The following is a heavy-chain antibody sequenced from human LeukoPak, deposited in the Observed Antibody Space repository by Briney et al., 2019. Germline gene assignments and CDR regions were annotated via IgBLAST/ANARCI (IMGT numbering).Heavy chain of an antibody. Sequence: SVKVSCKASGGTFSSYAISWVRQAPGQGLEWMGGLIPIFGTANYAQKFQGRVTITADESTSTAYMELSSLRSEDTAVYYCARMQLGVGTSGYSYYYYGMDVWGQGTTVTVSS. CDR1: GGTFSSYA. J-gene: IGHJ6*02. V-gene: IGHV1-69*01. CDR2: LIPIFGTA. D-gene: IGHD3-3*01. CDR3: ARMQLGVGTSGYSYYYYGMDV.